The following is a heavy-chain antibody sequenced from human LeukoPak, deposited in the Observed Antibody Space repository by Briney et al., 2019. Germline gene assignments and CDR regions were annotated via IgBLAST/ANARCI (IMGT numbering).Heavy chain of an antibody. V-gene: IGHV3-7*01. Sequence: GSLRLSCAASGFTFSSYWMSWVRQAPGKGLEWVANIKQDGSEKYYVDSVKGRFTISRDNAKNSLYLQMNSLRAEDTAVYYCASSRGSWPDYFDYWGQGTLVTVSS. CDR3: ASSRGSWPDYFDY. CDR1: GFTFSSYW. D-gene: IGHD6-13*01. CDR2: IKQDGSEK. J-gene: IGHJ4*02.